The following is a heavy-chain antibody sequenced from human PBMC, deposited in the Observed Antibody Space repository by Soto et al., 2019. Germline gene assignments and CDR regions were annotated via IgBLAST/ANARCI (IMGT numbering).Heavy chain of an antibody. V-gene: IGHV4-38-2*01. CDR1: GFSISSGHY. D-gene: IGHD4-17*01. CDR2: THHSGRT. Sequence: PSETLSLTCAVSGFSISSGHYGGWVRQPPGKGLEWIGSTHHSGRTYYSTSLKSRVTISVDTSKNQVSLKLNCVTAADTALYYCATHFYGAYVVARWGQGTLVPVSS. CDR3: ATHFYGAYVVAR. J-gene: IGHJ4*02.